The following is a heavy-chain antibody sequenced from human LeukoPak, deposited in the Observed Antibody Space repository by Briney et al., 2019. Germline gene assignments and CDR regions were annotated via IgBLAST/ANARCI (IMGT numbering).Heavy chain of an antibody. CDR3: AREAYYYDSISGDY. V-gene: IGHV1-24*01. Sequence: GASVKVSCKVSGYTLTELSMHWVRQAPGKGLEWMGGFDPEDGETIYAQKFQGRVTMTEDTSTHTAYMELSSLRSDDTAVYYCAREAYYYDSISGDYWGQGTLVTVSS. J-gene: IGHJ4*02. CDR2: FDPEDGET. D-gene: IGHD3-22*01. CDR1: GYTLTELS.